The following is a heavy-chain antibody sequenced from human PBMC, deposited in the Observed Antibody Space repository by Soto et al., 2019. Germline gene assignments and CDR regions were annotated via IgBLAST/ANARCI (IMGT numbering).Heavy chain of an antibody. D-gene: IGHD2-8*01. Sequence: GGSLRLPCAAAGFTFSSYGMSWVRQAPGKGLEWVANIKQDGSEEHYVDSVKGRFTISRDNAKSSLYLQMNSLRDEDTAVYYCATRDVVLMVYSSLSYFFDYWGQGAQVTVSS. CDR1: GFTFSSYG. V-gene: IGHV3-7*01. CDR2: IKQDGSEE. CDR3: ATRDVVLMVYSSLSYFFDY. J-gene: IGHJ4*02.